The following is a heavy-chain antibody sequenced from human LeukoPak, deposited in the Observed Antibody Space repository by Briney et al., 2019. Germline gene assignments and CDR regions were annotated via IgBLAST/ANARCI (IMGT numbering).Heavy chain of an antibody. CDR1: GAPINDYY. D-gene: IGHD3-10*01. V-gene: IGHV4-4*07. J-gene: IGHJ6*02. Sequence: SETLSLTCTVSGAPINDYYWNWVRQPAGKGLEWIGRILGSGSTNYGPSLKSRVTMTVDTSKNQLSLKVMSVTAADTAVYYCAKGGDYYQGMDVWGQGTTVSVSS. CDR2: ILGSGST. CDR3: AKGGDYYQGMDV.